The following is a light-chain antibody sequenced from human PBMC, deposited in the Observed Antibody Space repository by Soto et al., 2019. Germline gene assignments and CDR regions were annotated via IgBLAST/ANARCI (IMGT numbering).Light chain of an antibody. V-gene: IGLV2-14*01. Sequence: QSALTQPASVSGSPGQSITISCTGTSSDVGGYNYVSWYQQYPGKAPKLMLYDVSNRPSGVSNRFSGSKSGNTASLTISGLQAEDEADYYCSSYTSSSTPHVVFGGGTKLTVL. CDR1: SSDVGGYNY. CDR3: SSYTSSSTPHVV. CDR2: DVS. J-gene: IGLJ2*01.